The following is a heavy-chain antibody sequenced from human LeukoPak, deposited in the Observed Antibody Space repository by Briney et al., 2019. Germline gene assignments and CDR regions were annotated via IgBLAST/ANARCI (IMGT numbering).Heavy chain of an antibody. J-gene: IGHJ4*02. Sequence: ASVKVSCKASGGTFSSYAISWVRQAPGQGLGWMGWINPNSGDTNYAQKFQGRVTMTRDTSTSTAYMELRSLRSDDTAVYYCARDPDILTGYVHDYWGQGTLVTVSS. CDR1: GGTFSSYA. CDR2: INPNSGDT. CDR3: ARDPDILTGYVHDY. D-gene: IGHD3-9*01. V-gene: IGHV1-18*01.